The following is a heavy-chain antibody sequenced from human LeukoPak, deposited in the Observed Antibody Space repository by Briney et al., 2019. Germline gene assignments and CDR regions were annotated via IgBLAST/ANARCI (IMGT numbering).Heavy chain of an antibody. CDR1: GFPYSRYG. CDR3: ARETAYCGGDCYSLHDY. D-gene: IGHD2-21*02. V-gene: IGHV3-23*01. J-gene: IGHJ4*02. CDR2: ISDVGST. Sequence: PGGSLRLSCAASGFPYSRYGTSWARQATGKGLEWVSLISDVGSTFSADSVKGRFTIARYDSKNMLYMQMSSLRVEDTAVYYCARETAYCGGDCYSLHDYWGQGTLVTVSS.